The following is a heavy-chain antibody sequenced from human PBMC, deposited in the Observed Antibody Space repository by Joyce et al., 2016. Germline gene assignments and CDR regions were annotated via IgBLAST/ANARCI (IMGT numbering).Heavy chain of an antibody. D-gene: IGHD7-27*01. Sequence: QVQLVQSGAEVKKPGASVKVSCKASGYTFTNFDINWVRQAPGQGLEWLGWMTPNSGNTGYAQNCQGRVTMTRDTSISTAYMELSSLRSEDTAVYFCARNKYGTGDFDFWGQGTPVTVSS. V-gene: IGHV1-8*01. CDR2: MTPNSGNT. CDR1: GYTFTNFD. J-gene: IGHJ4*02. CDR3: ARNKYGTGDFDF.